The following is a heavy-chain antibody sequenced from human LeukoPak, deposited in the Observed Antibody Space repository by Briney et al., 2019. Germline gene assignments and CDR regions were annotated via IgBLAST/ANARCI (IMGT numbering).Heavy chain of an antibody. J-gene: IGHJ5*02. CDR1: GGSISSGDYY. V-gene: IGHV4-30-4*01. D-gene: IGHD4-17*01. CDR2: IYYSGST. CDR3: AREIDYGDYCWFDP. Sequence: PSQTLSLTCTVSGGSISSGDYYRSWIRQPPGKGLEWIGYIYYSGSTYYNPSLKSRVTISVDTSKNQFSLKLSSVTAADTAVYYCAREIDYGDYCWFDPWGQGTLVTVSS.